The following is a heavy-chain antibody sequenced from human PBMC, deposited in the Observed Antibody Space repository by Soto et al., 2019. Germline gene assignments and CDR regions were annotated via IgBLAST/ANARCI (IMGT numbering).Heavy chain of an antibody. J-gene: IGHJ6*02. V-gene: IGHV1-18*04. CDR1: GYTFTSYG. CDR2: ISAYNGNT. CDR3: ARDLAVVVAATTYYYCGMDV. D-gene: IGHD2-15*01. Sequence: ASVKVSCKASGYTFTSYGISWVRQAPGQGLEWMGWISAYNGNTNYAQKLQGRVTMTTDTSTSTAYMELRSLRSDDTAVYYCARDLAVVVAATTYYYCGMDVWGQGTTVTVSS.